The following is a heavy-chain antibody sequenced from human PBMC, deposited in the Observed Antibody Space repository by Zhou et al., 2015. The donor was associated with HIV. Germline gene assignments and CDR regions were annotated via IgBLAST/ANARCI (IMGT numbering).Heavy chain of an antibody. CDR3: ARAPDHARPFDH. CDR1: GFTFTTYD. CDR2: ITKTSNTI. Sequence: EVQLLESGGGLKQPGGSLRLSCAASGFTFTTYDMNWVRQAPGKALEWISFITKTSNTIYYADSVKGRFTISRDNAENSLHLQMNSLRVEDTAMYYCARAPDHARPFDHWAREPWSPSPQ. J-gene: IGHJ4*02. V-gene: IGHV3-48*01.